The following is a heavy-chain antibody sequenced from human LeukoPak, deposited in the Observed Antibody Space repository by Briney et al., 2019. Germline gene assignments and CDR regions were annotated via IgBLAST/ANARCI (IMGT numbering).Heavy chain of an antibody. CDR1: GFTFSNHW. V-gene: IGHV3-74*03. D-gene: IGHD5-12*01. CDR3: ARPLFYSGYDSLVY. Sequence: GGSLRLSCAASGFTFSNHWMHWVRQAPGEGLVWVSRVSPDGSTTKNADSVKGRFTISRDNAKNSLYLQMNSLRAEDTAVYYCARPLFYSGYDSLVYWGQGTLVTVSS. J-gene: IGHJ4*02. CDR2: VSPDGSTT.